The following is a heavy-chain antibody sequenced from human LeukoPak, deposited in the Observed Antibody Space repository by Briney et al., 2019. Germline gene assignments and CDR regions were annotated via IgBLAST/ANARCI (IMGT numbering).Heavy chain of an antibody. V-gene: IGHV4-59*08. D-gene: IGHD2-15*01. Sequence: PSETLSLTCTVSGGSISTYYWSWIRQPPGKGLEWIGYNYYSGSTNYNPSLKSRVTISVDTSKNQFSLKLSSVTAADTAVYYCARHPIVVVVAATPGHAFDIWGQGTMVTVSS. J-gene: IGHJ3*02. CDR3: ARHPIVVVVAATPGHAFDI. CDR2: NYYSGST. CDR1: GGSISTYY.